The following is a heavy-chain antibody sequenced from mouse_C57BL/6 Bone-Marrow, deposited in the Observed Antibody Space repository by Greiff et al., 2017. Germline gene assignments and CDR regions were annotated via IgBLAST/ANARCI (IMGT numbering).Heavy chain of an antibody. V-gene: IGHV1-81*01. CDR3: ASGADYYGSTPWFAY. CDR1: GYTFTSYG. J-gene: IGHJ3*01. D-gene: IGHD1-1*01. Sequence: VKLMESGAELARPGASVKLSCKASGYTFTSYGISWVKQRTGQGLEWIGEIYPRSGNTYYNEKFKGKATLTADKSSSTAYMELRSLTSEDSAVYFCASGADYYGSTPWFAYWGQGTLVTVSA. CDR2: IYPRSGNT.